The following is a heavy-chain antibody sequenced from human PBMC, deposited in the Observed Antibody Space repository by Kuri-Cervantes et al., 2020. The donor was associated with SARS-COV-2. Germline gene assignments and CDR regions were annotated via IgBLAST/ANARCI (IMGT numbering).Heavy chain of an antibody. CDR1: GFTFSSYS. CDR2: ISSSSSYI. CDR3: ARPYSSSWYENYFDY. J-gene: IGHJ4*02. V-gene: IGHV3-21*01. Sequence: GGSLRLSCAASGFTFSSYSMNWVRQAPGKGLEWVSSISSSSSYIYYADSVKGRFTISRDNSKNTLYLQMNSLRAEDTAVYYCARPYSSSWYENYFDYWGQGTLVTVSS. D-gene: IGHD6-13*01.